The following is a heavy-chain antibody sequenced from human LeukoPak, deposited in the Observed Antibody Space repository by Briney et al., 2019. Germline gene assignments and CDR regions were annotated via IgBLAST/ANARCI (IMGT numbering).Heavy chain of an antibody. Sequence: GESLKISCKGSGYSLTSYWIGWVRQMPGKGLEWMGIIYPGDSDTRYSPSFQGQVTISADKSISTAYLQWSSLKASDTAMYYCARQGAGSGSFAWFDPWGQGTLVTVSS. CDR2: IYPGDSDT. D-gene: IGHD3-10*01. CDR1: GYSLTSYW. V-gene: IGHV5-51*01. CDR3: ARQGAGSGSFAWFDP. J-gene: IGHJ5*02.